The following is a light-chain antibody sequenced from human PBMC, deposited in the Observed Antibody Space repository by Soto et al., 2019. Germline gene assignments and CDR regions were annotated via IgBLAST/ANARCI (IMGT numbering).Light chain of an antibody. CDR2: DAS. V-gene: IGKV3-15*01. CDR3: QQYNNWPYT. CDR1: QNVKSN. Sequence: EIIMTQSPATLSVSPGDRATISCRASQNVKSNVGWYQQKPGQAPRLLIYDASTRATGIPTRFSGGGSGTEFPLTISSLQSEDFAVYCCQQYNNWPYTFGQGTKLEMK. J-gene: IGKJ2*01.